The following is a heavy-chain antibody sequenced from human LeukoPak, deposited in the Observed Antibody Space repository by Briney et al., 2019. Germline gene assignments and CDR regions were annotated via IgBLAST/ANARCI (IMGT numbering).Heavy chain of an antibody. CDR3: ARRVSYYYDSSGRDAFDI. J-gene: IGHJ3*02. V-gene: IGHV4-39*01. Sequence: GSLRLSCAASGFTFSDYYMTWIRQAPGKGLEWIGSIYYSGSTYYNPSLKSRVTISVDTSKNQFSLKLSSVTAADTAVYYCARRVSYYYDSSGRDAFDIWGQGTMVTVSS. D-gene: IGHD3-22*01. CDR2: IYYSGST. CDR1: GFTFSDYY.